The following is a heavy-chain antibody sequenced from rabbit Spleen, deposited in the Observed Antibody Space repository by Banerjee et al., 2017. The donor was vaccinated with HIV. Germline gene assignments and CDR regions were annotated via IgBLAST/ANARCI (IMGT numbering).Heavy chain of an antibody. CDR2: IYGGSSGST. CDR3: ARGERLYYFNL. J-gene: IGHJ4*01. V-gene: IGHV1S40*01. CDR1: GFSFSSSYW. Sequence: QSLEESGGDLVKPGASLTLTCTASGFSFSSSYWICWVRQAPGKGPEWIGCIYGGSSGSTYYASWAKGRFTISKTSSTTVTLQMTSLTAADTATYFCARGERLYYFNLWGPGTLVTVS.